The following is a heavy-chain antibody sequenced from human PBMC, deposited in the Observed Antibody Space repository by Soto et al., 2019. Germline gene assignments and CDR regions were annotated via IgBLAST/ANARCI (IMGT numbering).Heavy chain of an antibody. J-gene: IGHJ6*02. CDR1: GGSISGGGYY. CDR3: ARNTYYDFWSGYLAPYGMDV. CDR2: IYYSGST. D-gene: IGHD3-3*01. V-gene: IGHV4-31*03. Sequence: PSETLSLTCTVSGGSISGGGYYWSWIRQHPGKGLEWIGYIYYSGSTYYNPSLKSRVTISVDTSKNQFSLKLSSVTAADTAVYYCARNTYYDFWSGYLAPYGMDVWGQGTTVTVSS.